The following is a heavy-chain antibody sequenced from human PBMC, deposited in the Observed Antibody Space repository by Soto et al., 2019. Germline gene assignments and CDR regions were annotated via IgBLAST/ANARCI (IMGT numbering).Heavy chain of an antibody. CDR1: VFTFISYS. J-gene: IGHJ6*02. CDR3: AREEFGCSSTSCHPTSYYYYYGMDV. V-gene: IGHV3-21*01. D-gene: IGHD2-2*01. CDR2: ISSSSSYI. Sequence: GWSLRLSCASSVFTFISYSMKWVRQAPGKGLEWVSSISSSSSYIYYADSVKGRFTISRDNAKNSLYLQMNSLRAEDTAVYYCAREEFGCSSTSCHPTSYYYYYGMDVWGQGTTVTVS.